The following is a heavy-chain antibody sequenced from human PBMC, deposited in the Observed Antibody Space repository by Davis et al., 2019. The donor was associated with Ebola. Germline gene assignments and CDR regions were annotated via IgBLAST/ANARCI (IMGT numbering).Heavy chain of an antibody. J-gene: IGHJ4*02. D-gene: IGHD6-19*01. CDR2: ISYDGSNK. Sequence: GESLKISCTASGFTFSSYAMHWVRQAPGKGLEWVAVISYDGSNKYYADSVKGRFTISRDNSKNTLYLQMNSLRAEDTAVYYCAGRYGSGWYQFWGQGTLVTVSS. CDR1: GFTFSSYA. V-gene: IGHV3-30*04. CDR3: AGRYGSGWYQF.